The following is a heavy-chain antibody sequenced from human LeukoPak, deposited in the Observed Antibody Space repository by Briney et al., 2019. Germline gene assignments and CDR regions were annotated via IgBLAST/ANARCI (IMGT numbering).Heavy chain of an antibody. CDR2: ISYSGST. CDR1: GDSVSNSNYY. V-gene: IGHV4-61*01. J-gene: IGHJ3*02. Sequence: SETLSLTCSVSGDSVSNSNYYWTWIRQPPGKGLEWIGHISYSGSTNYNLSLKSRVTISVDTSKNQFSLKLSSVTAADTAVYYCARDPLDYGHYPYALDIWGQGTMVTVSS. D-gene: IGHD4-17*01. CDR3: ARDPLDYGHYPYALDI.